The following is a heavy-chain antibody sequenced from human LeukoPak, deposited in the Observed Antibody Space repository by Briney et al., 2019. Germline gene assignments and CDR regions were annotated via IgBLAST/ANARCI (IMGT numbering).Heavy chain of an antibody. J-gene: IGHJ4*02. CDR3: AKVRRGYSYGYLGY. CDR2: ISYDGSNK. Sequence: GGSLRLSCAASGFAFSSYGMHWVRQAPGKGLEWVAVISYDGSNKYYADSVKGRFTISRDNSKNTLYLQMNSLRAEDTAVYYCAKVRRGYSYGYLGYWGQGTLVTVSS. CDR1: GFAFSSYG. D-gene: IGHD5-18*01. V-gene: IGHV3-30*18.